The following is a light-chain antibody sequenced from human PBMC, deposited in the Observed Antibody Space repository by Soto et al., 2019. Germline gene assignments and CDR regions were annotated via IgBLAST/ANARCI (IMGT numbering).Light chain of an antibody. Sequence: DIQMTQSPSSLSASVGDRVTITCRASQSISSYLNWYQQKQGKAPQLLIYVASSLQGGVPSRFSGSGSATDFTLTISSLQPEDFATYYCQRSYSTPFAFGHGTKVDIK. CDR1: QSISSY. J-gene: IGKJ3*01. CDR3: QRSYSTPFA. V-gene: IGKV1-39*01. CDR2: VAS.